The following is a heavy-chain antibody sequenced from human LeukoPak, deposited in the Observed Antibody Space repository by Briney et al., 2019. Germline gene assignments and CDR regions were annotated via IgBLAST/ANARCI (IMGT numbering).Heavy chain of an antibody. Sequence: GGCLRLSCAASGFTFSSYSMNWVRHAPGKGLEWGSYISSSSSTIYYADSVKGRFTISRDNAKTSLYLQMNSLRDEDTAVYYCARLSGSYSGYWGQGTLVTVSS. J-gene: IGHJ4*02. CDR2: ISSSSSTI. V-gene: IGHV3-48*02. D-gene: IGHD3-10*01. CDR1: GFTFSSYS. CDR3: ARLSGSYSGY.